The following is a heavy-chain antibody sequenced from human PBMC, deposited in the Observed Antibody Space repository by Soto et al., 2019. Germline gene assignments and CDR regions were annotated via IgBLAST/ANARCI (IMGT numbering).Heavy chain of an antibody. CDR3: AIQQLVRRAGTYYYYYAMDV. CDR1: GGSISSSSYY. Sequence: SETLSLTCTVSGGSISSSSYYWGWIRQPPGKGLEWIGSIYYSGSTYYNPSLKSRVTISVDTSKNQFSLKLSSVTAADTAVYYCAIQQLVRRAGTYYYYYAMDVWGQGTTVTV. D-gene: IGHD6-13*01. J-gene: IGHJ6*02. CDR2: IYYSGST. V-gene: IGHV4-39*01.